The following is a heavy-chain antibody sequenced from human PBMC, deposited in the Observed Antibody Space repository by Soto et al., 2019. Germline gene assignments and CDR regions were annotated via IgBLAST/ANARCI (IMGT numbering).Heavy chain of an antibody. CDR1: GFTVSSYG. V-gene: IGHV3-30*18. Sequence: QVQLVESGGGVVQPGRSLRLSCAAAGFTVSSYGMHWVRQAPGKGLEWVAVISYDGSNKYYADSVKGRFTISRDNSKNTLYLQMNSLRAEDTAVYYCAKDRSPNRRRPYCDYWGQGTLVTVSS. D-gene: IGHD2-8*01. CDR2: ISYDGSNK. J-gene: IGHJ4*02. CDR3: AKDRSPNRRRPYCDY.